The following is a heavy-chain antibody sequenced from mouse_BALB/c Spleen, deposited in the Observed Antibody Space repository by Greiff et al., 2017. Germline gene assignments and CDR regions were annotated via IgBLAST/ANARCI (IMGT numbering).Heavy chain of an antibody. D-gene: IGHD2-10*02. CDR1: GFTFSSYT. V-gene: IGHV5-6-4*01. CDR3: TREYDYDAMDY. J-gene: IGHJ4*01. Sequence: EVQGVESGGGLVKPGGSLKLSCAASGFTFSSYTMSWVRQTPEKRLEWVATISSGGSYTYYPDSVKGRFTISRDNAKNTLYLQMSSLKSEDTAMYYCTREYDYDAMDYWGQGTSGTVSS. CDR2: ISSGGSYT.